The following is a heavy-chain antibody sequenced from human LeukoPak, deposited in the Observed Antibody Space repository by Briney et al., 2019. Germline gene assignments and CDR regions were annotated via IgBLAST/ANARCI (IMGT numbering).Heavy chain of an antibody. CDR3: ARDSFGRLPDAFDI. CDR1: GGSISSGDYY. Sequence: SQTLSLTCTVSGGSISSGDYYWSWIRQPPGKGLEWIGYIYYSGSTYYNPSLKSRVTISVDTSKNQFSLKLSSVTAADTAVYYCARDSFGRLPDAFDIWGQGTMVTVSS. J-gene: IGHJ3*02. V-gene: IGHV4-30-4*01. CDR2: IYYSGST. D-gene: IGHD3-10*01.